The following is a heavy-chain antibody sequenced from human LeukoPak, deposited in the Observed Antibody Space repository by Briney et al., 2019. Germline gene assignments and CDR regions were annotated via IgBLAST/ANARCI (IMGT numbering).Heavy chain of an antibody. D-gene: IGHD3-3*01. CDR3: ARVRSDFGVVINFDY. CDR1: GGTFSSYA. CDR2: IIPIFGTA. J-gene: IGHJ4*02. Sequence: GASVKVSCKASGGTFSSYAISWVRQAPGQGLEWMGGIIPIFGTANYAQKFQGRVTMTTDTSTSTAYMELRSLRSDDTAVYYCARVRSDFGVVINFDYWGQGTLVTVSS. V-gene: IGHV1-69*05.